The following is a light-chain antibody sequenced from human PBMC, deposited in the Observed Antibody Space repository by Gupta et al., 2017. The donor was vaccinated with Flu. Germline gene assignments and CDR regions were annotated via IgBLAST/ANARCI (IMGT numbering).Light chain of an antibody. Sequence: QSALTQPASVSGSPGQSSTISCTETRSDLGGYNYGSWHQHTPGTVPKHLIYDVTSRHSGVASRSSDSASATTASLTIAGALADAEDYYYYSSVTSTISVFGGGTKLTVL. CDR3: SSVTSTISV. J-gene: IGLJ2*01. CDR1: RSDLGGYNY. V-gene: IGLV2-14*03. CDR2: DVT.